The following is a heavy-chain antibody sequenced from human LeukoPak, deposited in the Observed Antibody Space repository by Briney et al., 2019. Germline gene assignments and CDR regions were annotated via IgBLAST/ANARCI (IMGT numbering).Heavy chain of an antibody. Sequence: SETLSLTCTVSGGSISSYYWSWIRQPPGKGLEWIGYIYYSGSTNYNPSLKGRVTISVDTSKNQFSLKLSSVTAADTAVYYCARALRSGSYYSPYYFDYWGQGTLVTVSS. D-gene: IGHD1-26*01. J-gene: IGHJ4*02. CDR3: ARALRSGSYYSPYYFDY. CDR2: IYYSGST. V-gene: IGHV4-59*01. CDR1: GGSISSYY.